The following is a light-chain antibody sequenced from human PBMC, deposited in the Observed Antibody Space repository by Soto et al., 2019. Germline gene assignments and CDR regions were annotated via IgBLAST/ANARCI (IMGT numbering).Light chain of an antibody. J-gene: IGKJ1*01. CDR1: QSVSSY. V-gene: IGKV3-11*01. Sequence: EIVLTQSPVTLSLSPGERATLSCRASQSVSSYLAWYQQKPGQAPRLLIYDTFNRATGIPARFSGSGSGTDFTLTISSLEPEDFVVYYCQHRRNWPWTFGLGTRVEIK. CDR2: DTF. CDR3: QHRRNWPWT.